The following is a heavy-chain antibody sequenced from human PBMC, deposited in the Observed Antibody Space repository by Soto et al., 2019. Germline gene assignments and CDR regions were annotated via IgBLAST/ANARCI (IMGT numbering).Heavy chain of an antibody. CDR3: ARVSGFYDILTGYYGGLSYFDY. Sequence: GASVKVSCKASGYTFTSYGISWARQAPGQGLEWMGWISAYNGNTNYAQKLQGRVTMTTDTSTSTAYMELRSLRSDDTAVYYCARVSGFYDILTGYYGGLSYFDYWGQGTLVTVSS. V-gene: IGHV1-18*04. CDR2: ISAYNGNT. CDR1: GYTFTSYG. J-gene: IGHJ4*02. D-gene: IGHD3-9*01.